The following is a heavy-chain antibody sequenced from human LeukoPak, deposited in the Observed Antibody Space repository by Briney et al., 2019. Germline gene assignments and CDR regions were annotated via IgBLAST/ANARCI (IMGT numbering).Heavy chain of an antibody. CDR2: IRYDGSNK. V-gene: IGHV3-30*02. J-gene: IGHJ4*02. CDR3: AKDREWELLYYFDY. Sequence: PGGSLRLSCAASGFTFSSFGMHWVSQAPGKGLEWVAFIRYDGSNKYYADSVKGRFTIYRDNSKNTLYLQMNSLRAEDTAVYYCAKDREWELLYYFDYWGQGTLVTVSS. D-gene: IGHD1-26*01. CDR1: GFTFSSFG.